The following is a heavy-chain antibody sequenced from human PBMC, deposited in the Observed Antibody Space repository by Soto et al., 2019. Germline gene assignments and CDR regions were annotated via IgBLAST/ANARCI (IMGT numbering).Heavy chain of an antibody. CDR2: IYNGERT. J-gene: IGHJ4*02. CDR3: AQTTGWPGFDY. Sequence: QVHLQESGPGLVKPSETMSLTCTASGASIRNFYWNWVRQFPGKGLEWIGHIYNGERTNYNPSLRSRVTISVDPSKNQFSLKLSSVTVADTAVYYCAQTTGWPGFDYWGQGTLVAVSS. CDR1: GASIRNFY. V-gene: IGHV4-59*01. D-gene: IGHD6-19*01.